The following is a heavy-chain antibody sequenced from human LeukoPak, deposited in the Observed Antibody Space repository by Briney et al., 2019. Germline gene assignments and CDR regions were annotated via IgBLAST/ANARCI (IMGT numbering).Heavy chain of an antibody. CDR1: GFIFNNYA. CDR2: ISGTGATT. D-gene: IGHD3-10*01. J-gene: IGHJ4*02. Sequence: GGSLRLSCAASGFIFNNYAMSWVRQAPGKGLEWVSSISGTGATTYYADSVKGRFAISRDNSKNTLYLQMTSLRAEDTAVYYCAKDQRFGDLDDYRGQGTLVTVSS. V-gene: IGHV3-23*01. CDR3: AKDQRFGDLDDY.